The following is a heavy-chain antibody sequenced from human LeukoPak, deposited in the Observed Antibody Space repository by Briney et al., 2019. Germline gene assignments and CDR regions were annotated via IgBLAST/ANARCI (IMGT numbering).Heavy chain of an antibody. CDR3: ASCITVSGRVNCHYMDV. V-gene: IGHV1-46*01. CDR1: GYSFTNYN. Sequence: GASEKVSCKTSGYSFTNYNLHWVRQAPGQRLEWMGIIKPSGDNTNNAQKFQGRVTIIADESTSTAYMELSSLRSEDTAVYYCASCITVSGRVNCHYMDVWGKGTTVTISS. CDR2: IKPSGDNT. D-gene: IGHD6-13*01. J-gene: IGHJ6*03.